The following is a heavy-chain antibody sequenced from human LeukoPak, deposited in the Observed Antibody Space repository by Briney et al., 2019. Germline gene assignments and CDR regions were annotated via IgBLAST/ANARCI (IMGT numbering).Heavy chain of an antibody. J-gene: IGHJ3*02. V-gene: IGHV1-69*01. Sequence: SVKVSCKASGGTFSSYAISWVRQAPGQGLEWMGGIIPIFGTANYAQKFQGRVTITADESTSTAYMELSSLRSEDTAVYYYARDSTPTEVVTAPNDDAFDIWGQGTMVTVSS. CDR2: IIPIFGTA. CDR1: GGTFSSYA. CDR3: ARDSTPTEVVTAPNDDAFDI. D-gene: IGHD2-21*02.